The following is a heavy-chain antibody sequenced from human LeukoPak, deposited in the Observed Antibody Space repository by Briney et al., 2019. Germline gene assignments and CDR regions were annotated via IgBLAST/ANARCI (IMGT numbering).Heavy chain of an antibody. CDR2: ISGYNGNT. CDR3: ARGALAQPFYYYMDV. D-gene: IGHD3-3*02. J-gene: IGHJ6*03. V-gene: IGHV1-18*01. CDR1: GYTFTSNG. Sequence: GASVKVSCKASGYTFTSNGITWVRQAPGQGLEWMGWISGYNGNTNYAQKLQSRVTMTTDRSTSTVYMELRSLTSDDTAVYYCARGALAQPFYYYMDVWGKGTTVTVSS.